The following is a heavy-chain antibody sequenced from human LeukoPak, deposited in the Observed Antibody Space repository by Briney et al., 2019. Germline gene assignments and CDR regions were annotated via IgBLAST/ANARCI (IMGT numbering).Heavy chain of an antibody. D-gene: IGHD4-23*01. CDR1: GITFSNFG. Sequence: GGSLRLSCAASGITFSNFGMHWVRQAPGKGLEWVSVISSDGNNKFYADSVKGRFTISRDKSKNTLYLQMNRLRAEDTAVYYCARDFYGDNSEVVSWHFDLWGRGTLVSVSS. CDR3: ARDFYGDNSEVVSWHFDL. J-gene: IGHJ2*01. CDR2: ISSDGNNK. V-gene: IGHV3-30*03.